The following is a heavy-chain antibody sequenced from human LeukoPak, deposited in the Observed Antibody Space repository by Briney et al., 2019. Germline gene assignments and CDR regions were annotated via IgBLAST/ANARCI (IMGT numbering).Heavy chain of an antibody. V-gene: IGHV3-9*01. CDR1: GFTFDDYA. CDR2: ISWNSGTI. D-gene: IGHD3-16*01. Sequence: GGSLRLSCAASGFTFDDYAMHWVRHAPGKGLEWVPGISWNSGTIAYADSVRGRFTISRDNAKNSLYLQMNSLRAEDTAFYYCAKDTHPLVITILDYWGQGTLVTVSS. J-gene: IGHJ4*02. CDR3: AKDTHPLVITILDY.